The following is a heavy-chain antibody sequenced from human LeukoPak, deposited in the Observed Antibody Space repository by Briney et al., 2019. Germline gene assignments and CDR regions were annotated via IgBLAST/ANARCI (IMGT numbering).Heavy chain of an antibody. CDR2: IMIGGDGK. D-gene: IGHD1-1*01. Sequence: GGSLRLSCAGSGFTFNNYAMSWVRRAPRKGLEWVSTIMIGGDGKHYADSVKGRFTISRDRSESTLYLQMNGLRADDTAVYYCVRQQTPHGNFDYWGQGTLVTVSS. V-gene: IGHV3-23*01. CDR1: GFTFNNYA. CDR3: VRQQTPHGNFDY. J-gene: IGHJ4*02.